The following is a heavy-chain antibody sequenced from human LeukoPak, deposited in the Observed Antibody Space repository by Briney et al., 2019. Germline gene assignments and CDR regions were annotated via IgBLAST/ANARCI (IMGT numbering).Heavy chain of an antibody. CDR2: IFHTGST. Sequence: SETLSLTCVVSGDSISSGAYSWSWIRQPPGKGLEWIGYIFHTGSTFYNPSLKSRLTISVDNSKNQFSLRLSSVTAANTAVYYCARELWFANAPGSWLDPWGQGTLVTVSS. J-gene: IGHJ5*02. CDR1: GDSISSGAYS. V-gene: IGHV4-30-2*01. D-gene: IGHD3-10*01. CDR3: ARELWFANAPGSWLDP.